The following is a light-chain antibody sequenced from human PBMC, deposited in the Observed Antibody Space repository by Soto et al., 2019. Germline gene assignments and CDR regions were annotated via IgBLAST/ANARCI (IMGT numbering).Light chain of an antibody. CDR1: QSVSSSY. CDR3: QKYGSSPVFT. J-gene: IGKJ3*01. Sequence: EIVLTQSPGTQSLSPGERATLSCRASQSVSSSYLAWYQQKPGQAPRLLIYGASSRATGIPDRFSGSGSGTDFTLTISRLEPEDFGVYYCQKYGSSPVFTFGPGTKVDIK. CDR2: GAS. V-gene: IGKV3-20*01.